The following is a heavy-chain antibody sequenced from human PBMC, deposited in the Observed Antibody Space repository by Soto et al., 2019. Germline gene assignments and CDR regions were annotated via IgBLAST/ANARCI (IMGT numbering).Heavy chain of an antibody. CDR2: ISGYNGNT. J-gene: IGHJ4*02. D-gene: IGHD1-1*01. Sequence: QVQLVQSGAEVKKPGASVKVSCKASGYTFISYGISWVRQAPGQGLEWMGWISGYNGNTKYAQKLQGRVTMTTDTSTRTAYIELRSLRSDDTAVYYCERDLGTQVGEYWGQGTLVTVSS. CDR1: GYTFISYG. CDR3: ERDLGTQVGEY. V-gene: IGHV1-18*01.